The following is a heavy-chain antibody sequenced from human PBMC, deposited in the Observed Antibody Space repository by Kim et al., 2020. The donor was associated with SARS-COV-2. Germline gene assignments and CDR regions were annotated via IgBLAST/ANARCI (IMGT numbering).Heavy chain of an antibody. J-gene: IGHJ4*02. V-gene: IGHV3-11*04. CDR3: ASPGIVAAGTLCY. CDR2: ISSGGSTI. D-gene: IGHD6-13*01. Sequence: GGSLRLSCAASGFTFSDYYMSWIRQAPGKGLEWVSDISSGGSTIYYPDSVKGRFTISRDNAKNSLYLQMNSLRTEDTAVYYCASPGIVAAGTLCYWGSGTLFTVSS. CDR1: GFTFSDYY.